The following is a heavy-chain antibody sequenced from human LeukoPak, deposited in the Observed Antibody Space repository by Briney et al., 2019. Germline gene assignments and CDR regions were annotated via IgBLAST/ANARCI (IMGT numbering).Heavy chain of an antibody. V-gene: IGHV4-39*01. CDR1: GGSISSSSYY. D-gene: IGHD3-22*01. CDR2: IYYSGST. CDR3: ARLRNYYDSSGYYYYYYYGMDV. Sequence: SGTLSLTCTVSGGSISSSSYYWGWIRQPPGKGLEWIGSIYYSGSTYYNPSLKSRVTISVDTSKNQFSLKLSSVTAADTAVYYCARLRNYYDSSGYYYYYYYGMDVWGQGTTVTVSS. J-gene: IGHJ6*02.